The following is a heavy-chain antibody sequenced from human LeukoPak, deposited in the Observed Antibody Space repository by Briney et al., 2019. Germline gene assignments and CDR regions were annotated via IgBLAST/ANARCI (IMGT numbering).Heavy chain of an antibody. CDR2: ISYSGNT. J-gene: IGHJ4*02. Sequence: SETLSLTCTVSGGSVSSGSYYWSWIRQPPGKGLEWIGYISYSGNTNCNPSLKSRVTISVDTSKNQFSLKLSSVTAADTAVYYCARSRDGYNYVIPYWGQGTLVTVSS. V-gene: IGHV4-61*01. D-gene: IGHD5-24*01. CDR3: ARSRDGYNYVIPY. CDR1: GGSVSSGSYY.